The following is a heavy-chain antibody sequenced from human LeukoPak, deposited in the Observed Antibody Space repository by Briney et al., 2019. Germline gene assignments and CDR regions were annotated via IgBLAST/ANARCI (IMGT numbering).Heavy chain of an antibody. CDR1: GFTFSSYW. J-gene: IGHJ4*02. Sequence: GGSLRLSCAASGFTFSSYWMHWVRQAPGKGLVWVSRINSDGSSTSYADSVKGRFTISRDNAKNTLYLQMNSPRAEDTAVYYCARDATAAGPDYWGQGTLVTVSS. CDR3: ARDATAAGPDY. V-gene: IGHV3-74*01. CDR2: INSDGSST. D-gene: IGHD6-13*01.